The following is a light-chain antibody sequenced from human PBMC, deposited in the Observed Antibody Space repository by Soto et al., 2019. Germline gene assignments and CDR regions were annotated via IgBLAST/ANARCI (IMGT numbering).Light chain of an antibody. CDR2: DVT. CDR3: SAYPTSSTLV. J-gene: IGLJ3*02. Sequence: QSALTQPASVSGSPGQSITISCTGTSSDIGGYNFVSWYQQHPGKAPKLMIYDVTNRPPGLSDRFSGSKSGNTASLTISGLQAEDEADYYCSAYPTSSTLVFGGGTKLTVL. CDR1: SSDIGGYNF. V-gene: IGLV2-14*03.